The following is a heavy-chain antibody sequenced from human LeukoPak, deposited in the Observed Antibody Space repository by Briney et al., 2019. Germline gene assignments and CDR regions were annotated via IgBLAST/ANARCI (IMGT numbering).Heavy chain of an antibody. CDR1: GYSFTNYW. J-gene: IGHJ4*02. Sequence: GESLKISCKGSGYSFTNYWIAWVRQMPGKGLEWIGIIYLGDSDTRYSPSFQGQVTISADKSISTAYLQWSSLKASDTAIYYCARQEMVVAATRGFDYWGQGTLVTVSS. CDR2: IYLGDSDT. D-gene: IGHD2-15*01. V-gene: IGHV5-51*01. CDR3: ARQEMVVAATRGFDY.